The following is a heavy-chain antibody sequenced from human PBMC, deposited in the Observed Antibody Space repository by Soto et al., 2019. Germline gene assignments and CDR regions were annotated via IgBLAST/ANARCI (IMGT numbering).Heavy chain of an antibody. V-gene: IGHV4-31*03. D-gene: IGHD3-16*01. CDR3: GRAYDYAAPLNVAFDI. J-gene: IGHJ3*02. Sequence: QVQLQESGPGLVKPSQTLSLTCTVSGGSLSSRGYYWTWIRQHPGKGLEWIGYIFHSGSPYYNPSPRGGLAYSLTSLRTQSPRRLGLVVAPAPAVYFCGRAYDYAAPLNVAFDIWAKGQWSPSLQ. CDR1: GGSLSSRGYY. CDR2: IFHSGSP.